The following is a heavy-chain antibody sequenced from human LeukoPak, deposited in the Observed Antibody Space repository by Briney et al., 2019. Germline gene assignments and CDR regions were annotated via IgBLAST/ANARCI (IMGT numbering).Heavy chain of an antibody. CDR2: ISSSSSYT. D-gene: IGHD2-2*01. J-gene: IGHJ3*02. V-gene: IGHV3-11*06. Sequence: PGGSLRLSCAASGFTFSDYYMSWVRQAPGKGLEWVSYISSSSSYTNYADSVKGRFTISRDNAKNSLYLQMNSLRAEDTAVYYCARGYCSSTSCYVFAFDIWGQGTVVTVSS. CDR3: ARGYCSSTSCYVFAFDI. CDR1: GFTFSDYY.